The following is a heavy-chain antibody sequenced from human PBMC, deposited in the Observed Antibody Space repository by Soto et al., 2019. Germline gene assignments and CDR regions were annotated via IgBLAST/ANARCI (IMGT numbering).Heavy chain of an antibody. Sequence: GGSLRLSCAASGFTFSSYGMHWVRQAPGKGLEWVAVIWYDGSNKYYADSVKGRFTISRDKSKNTLYLQMNSLRAEDTAVYYCASSGDPFDYWGQGTLVTVSS. CDR2: IWYDGSNK. CDR3: ASSGDPFDY. D-gene: IGHD2-21*02. V-gene: IGHV3-33*01. J-gene: IGHJ4*02. CDR1: GFTFSSYG.